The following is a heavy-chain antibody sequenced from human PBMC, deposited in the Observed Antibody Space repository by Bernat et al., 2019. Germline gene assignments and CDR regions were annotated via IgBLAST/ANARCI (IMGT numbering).Heavy chain of an antibody. CDR3: ARVGSRDYYDSSGYSHEDY. J-gene: IGHJ4*02. D-gene: IGHD3-22*01. V-gene: IGHV3-33*01. Sequence: QVQLVESGGGVVQPGRSLRLSCAASGFTFSSYGMHWVRQAPGKGLEWVAVIWYDGSNKYYADSVKGRFTISRDNSKNTLYLQMNSLRAEDTAVYYCARVGSRDYYDSSGYSHEDYWGQGTLVTVSS. CDR2: IWYDGSNK. CDR1: GFTFSSYG.